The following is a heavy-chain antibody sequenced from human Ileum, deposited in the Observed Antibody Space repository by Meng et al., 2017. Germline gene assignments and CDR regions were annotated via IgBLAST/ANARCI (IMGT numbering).Heavy chain of an antibody. CDR3: ARFADCGGDCPHDY. V-gene: IGHV3-23*01. Sequence: ETLSLTCEASGFSFSSYAMSWVRQAPGKRLEWVSVISANGGGIYYPDYVKGRFTISRDNSKNTLYLEMNSLRAEDTATYYCARFADCGGDCPHDYWGQGTQVTVSS. CDR2: ISANGGGI. D-gene: IGHD2-21*02. J-gene: IGHJ4*02. CDR1: GFSFSSYA.